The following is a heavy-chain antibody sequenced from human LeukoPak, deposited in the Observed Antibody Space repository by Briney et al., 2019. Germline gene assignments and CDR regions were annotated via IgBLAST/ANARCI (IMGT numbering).Heavy chain of an antibody. J-gene: IGHJ6*02. V-gene: IGHV4-59*08. D-gene: IGHD6-19*01. CDR2: IYYSGST. CDR3: ARLHSSGWSRHYYYYGMDV. CDR1: GGSMSPYH. Sequence: SETLSLTCTVSGGSMSPYHWGWIRQPPGKGLEWTGYIYYSGSTNYNPSLKSRVTISVDTSKNQFSLKLSSVTAADTAVYYCARLHSSGWSRHYYYYGMDVWGQGTTVTVSS.